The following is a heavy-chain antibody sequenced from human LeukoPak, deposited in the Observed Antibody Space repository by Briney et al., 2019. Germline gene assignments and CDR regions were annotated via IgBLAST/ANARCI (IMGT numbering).Heavy chain of an antibody. Sequence: SETLSLTCTVSAYSISSDYYWGWIRQPPGKGLEWIGSMYHSGSTYYHTGSTYYNPSLKSRVIVSLDTSKNQFSLKLSSVTGADTAVYYCARVTSDVNWHNWFDPWGQGTLVTVSS. D-gene: IGHD1-20*01. CDR2: MYHSGSTYYHTGST. CDR3: ARVTSDVNWHNWFDP. V-gene: IGHV4-39*07. CDR1: AYSISSDYY. J-gene: IGHJ5*02.